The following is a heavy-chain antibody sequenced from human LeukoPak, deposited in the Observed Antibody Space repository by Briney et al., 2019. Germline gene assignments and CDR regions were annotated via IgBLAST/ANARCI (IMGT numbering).Heavy chain of an antibody. J-gene: IGHJ4*02. Sequence: PGGSLKLSCAASGFTFSSYAMHWVRQAPGKGLEWVAVISYDGSNKYYADSVKGRFTISRDNSKNTLYLQMNSLRAEDTAVYYCAKSGGTSSSGLGYWGQGTLVTVSS. CDR3: AKSGGTSSSGLGY. V-gene: IGHV3-30*04. CDR2: ISYDGSNK. CDR1: GFTFSSYA. D-gene: IGHD6-13*01.